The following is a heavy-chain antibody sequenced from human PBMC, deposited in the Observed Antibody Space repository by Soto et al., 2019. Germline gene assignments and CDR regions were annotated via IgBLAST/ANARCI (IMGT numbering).Heavy chain of an antibody. CDR3: ATAPRYCSGLNCHWFEY. D-gene: IGHD2-15*01. CDR2: IYYTGST. Sequence: QVQLQESGPGLVKPSETLSLTCSVSGGSVSSGSYYWSWIRQPPGKGLEWIGYIYYTGSTNYNPSLKSRVTISGDTSKNQFSRKLSSVTAADTAVYYCATAPRYCSGLNCHWFEYWGQGTLVTVSS. J-gene: IGHJ4*02. CDR1: GGSVSSGSYY. V-gene: IGHV4-61*01.